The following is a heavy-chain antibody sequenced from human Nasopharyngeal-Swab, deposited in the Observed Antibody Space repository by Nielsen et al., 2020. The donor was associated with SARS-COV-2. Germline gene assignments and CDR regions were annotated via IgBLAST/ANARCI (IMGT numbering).Heavy chain of an antibody. CDR1: SGSFSGYY. CDR2: IIHTGVT. Sequence: SETLSLTCAVYSGSFSGYYWSWVRQPPGKGLEWIGEIIHTGVTNYNPSLKSRVTMSIDASRSQFSLSLSSVTAADTAVYYCAKVRQRLPFDAFDIWGQGTVVTVSS. D-gene: IGHD6-25*01. J-gene: IGHJ3*02. CDR3: AKVRQRLPFDAFDI. V-gene: IGHV4-34*12.